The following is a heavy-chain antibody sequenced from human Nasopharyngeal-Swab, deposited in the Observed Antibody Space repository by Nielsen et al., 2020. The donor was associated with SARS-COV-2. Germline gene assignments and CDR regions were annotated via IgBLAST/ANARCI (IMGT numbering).Heavy chain of an antibody. J-gene: IGHJ4*02. Sequence: GESLKISCAASGFTFSSYAMSWVRQAPGKGLEWVSAISGSGGSTYYADSVKGRFTISRDNSKNTLYLQMNSLRAEDTAVYYCARDRDYYDSSGYPLDYWGQGTLVTVSS. D-gene: IGHD3-22*01. CDR1: GFTFSSYA. CDR2: ISGSGGST. CDR3: ARDRDYYDSSGYPLDY. V-gene: IGHV3-23*01.